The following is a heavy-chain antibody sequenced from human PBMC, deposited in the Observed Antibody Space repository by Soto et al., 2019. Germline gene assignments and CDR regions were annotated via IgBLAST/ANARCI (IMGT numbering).Heavy chain of an antibody. CDR3: ARHRRSGSYPTHFDY. Sequence: GESLKISCKISGYRFSSFWIAWVRQKPGKGLEWMGIIYPGDATTIYSPSFQGRLTISVDMSISTAHLQWYDLKASDSAMYYCARHRRSGSYPTHFDYWGRGTLVTVS. CDR2: IYPGDATT. D-gene: IGHD1-26*01. V-gene: IGHV5-51*01. CDR1: GYRFSSFW. J-gene: IGHJ4*02.